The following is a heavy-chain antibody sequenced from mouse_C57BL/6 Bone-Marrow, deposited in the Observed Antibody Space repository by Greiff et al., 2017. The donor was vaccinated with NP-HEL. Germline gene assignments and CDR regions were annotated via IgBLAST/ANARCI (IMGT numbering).Heavy chain of an antibody. Sequence: VKVVESGAELARPGASVKMSCKASGYTFTSYTMHWVKQRPGQGLEWIGYINPSSGYTKYNQKFKDKATLTADKSSSTAYMQLSSLTSEDSAVYYCARLGTTVAFDYWGQGTTLTVSS. CDR2: INPSSGYT. D-gene: IGHD1-1*01. CDR1: GYTFTSYT. J-gene: IGHJ2*01. V-gene: IGHV1-4*01. CDR3: ARLGTTVAFDY.